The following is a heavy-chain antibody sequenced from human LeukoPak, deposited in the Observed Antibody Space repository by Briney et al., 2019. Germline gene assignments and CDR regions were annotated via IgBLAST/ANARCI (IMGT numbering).Heavy chain of an antibody. V-gene: IGHV4-4*02. CDR3: ASAAPTLGGVPIPPAIPYYYYYLLDV. CDR2: ISHGGDT. Sequence: SGTLSLTCAVFGGFISSNNWWSWVRQPPGKGLEWIGEISHGGDTNYNPSLKSRVAFSIDKYKSQFSLRLSSVTAADTAVYYCASAAPTLGGVPIPPAIPYYYYYLLDVWGQGTTVTVSS. J-gene: IGHJ6*02. CDR1: GGFISSNNW. D-gene: IGHD6-25*01.